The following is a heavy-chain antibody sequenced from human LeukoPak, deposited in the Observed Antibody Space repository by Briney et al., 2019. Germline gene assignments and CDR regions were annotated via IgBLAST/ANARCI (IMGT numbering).Heavy chain of an antibody. Sequence: GGSLRLPCAASGFSFRAYWMNWVRQAPGKGLEWVANIKQDGSEKYFGDSVKGRFTLSRDNADNSLYLQMDSLRDEDTAVYYCVRGGSRSCSTCYSDAFDIWGRGTMVTVSS. CDR2: IKQDGSEK. V-gene: IGHV3-7*01. CDR1: GFSFRAYW. J-gene: IGHJ3*02. CDR3: VRGGSRSCSTCYSDAFDI. D-gene: IGHD2-15*01.